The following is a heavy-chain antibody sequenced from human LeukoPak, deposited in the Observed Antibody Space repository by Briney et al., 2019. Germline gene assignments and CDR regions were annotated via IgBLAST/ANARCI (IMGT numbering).Heavy chain of an antibody. D-gene: IGHD2-2*01. CDR3: ARAPGVVVPAAMLGGYYYYMDV. V-gene: IGHV1-69*05. CDR1: GGTFTSYA. CDR2: IIPIFGTA. Sequence: SVKVSCKASGGTFTSYAISWVRQAPGQGLEWVGGIIPIFGTANSAQTFPGRVTITTDESTSTAYMELSSLRSEDTDVYYCARAPGVVVPAAMLGGYYYYMDVEGKGTTVTVSS. J-gene: IGHJ6*03.